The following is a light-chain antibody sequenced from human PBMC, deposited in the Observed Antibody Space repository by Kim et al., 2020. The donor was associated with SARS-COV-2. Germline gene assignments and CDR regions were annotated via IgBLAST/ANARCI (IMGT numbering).Light chain of an antibody. Sequence: VTISSTGSSSNSGAEHSVHWYQQLPGTAPKLLIYGNSNRPSGVPDRFSGSQSGTSASLAITGLQAEDEAIYYCQSFDSSLSGSWVFGGGTQLTVL. J-gene: IGLJ3*02. CDR1: SSNSGAEHS. CDR2: GNS. CDR3: QSFDSSLSGSWV. V-gene: IGLV1-40*01.